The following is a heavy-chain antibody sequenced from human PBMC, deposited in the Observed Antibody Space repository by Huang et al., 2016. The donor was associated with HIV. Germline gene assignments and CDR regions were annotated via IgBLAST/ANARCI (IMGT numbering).Heavy chain of an antibody. Sequence: QVQLVQSGAEVKKPGSSVKVSCKVSGGTFNNAISWVRQAPGQGLEWMGGIFPIFGTPNYARKFQGRVTITADESTSIAYMELRRLRSEDTAVYYFARGSPGLDSHLDHWGQGTLVTVSS. CDR2: IFPIFGTP. CDR3: ARGSPGLDSHLDH. CDR1: GGTFNNA. V-gene: IGHV1-69*13. D-gene: IGHD5-18*01. J-gene: IGHJ4*02.